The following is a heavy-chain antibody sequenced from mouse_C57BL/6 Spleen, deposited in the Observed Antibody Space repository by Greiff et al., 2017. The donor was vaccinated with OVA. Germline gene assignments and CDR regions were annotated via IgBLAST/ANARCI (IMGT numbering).Heavy chain of an antibody. CDR2: INPNNGGT. CDR1: GYTFTDYN. V-gene: IGHV1-18*01. D-gene: IGHD1-1*01. Sequence: VQLQQSGPELVKPGASVKIPCKASGYTFTDYNMDWVKQSHGQSLEWIGDINPNNGGTIYNQKFKGKATLTVDKSSSTAYMELRSLTSEDTAVYYCARKDYGSSSFAYWGQGTLVTVSA. J-gene: IGHJ3*01. CDR3: ARKDYGSSSFAY.